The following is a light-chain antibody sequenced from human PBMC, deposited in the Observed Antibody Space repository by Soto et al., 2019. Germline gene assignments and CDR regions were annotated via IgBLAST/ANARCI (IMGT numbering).Light chain of an antibody. J-gene: IGKJ2*01. Sequence: DIQMTQSPSTLSASVGDRVTITCRASQSISSWLAWYQQKPGKAPKLLIYKASSLESGVPSRLSGSGSGTEFTLTISSLQPDDFATYYCQQYNSYHTFGQGTKLEI. CDR2: KAS. CDR1: QSISSW. CDR3: QQYNSYHT. V-gene: IGKV1-5*03.